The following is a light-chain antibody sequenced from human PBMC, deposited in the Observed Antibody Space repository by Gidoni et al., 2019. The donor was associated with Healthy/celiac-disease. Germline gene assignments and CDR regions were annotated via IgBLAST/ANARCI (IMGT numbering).Light chain of an antibody. Sequence: DIQMTQSPSSLSASVGDRVTITCRASQSISSYLNWYQQKPGNAPKLLIYAASSLQSGVPSRFSGSGSGTDFTLTISSLQPEDFATYYCQQSYSTPGTFXGXTKVEIK. V-gene: IGKV1-39*01. CDR3: QQSYSTPGT. J-gene: IGKJ4*01. CDR1: QSISSY. CDR2: AAS.